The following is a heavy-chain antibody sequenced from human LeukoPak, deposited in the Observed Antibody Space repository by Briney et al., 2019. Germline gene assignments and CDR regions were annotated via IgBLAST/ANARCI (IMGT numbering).Heavy chain of an antibody. CDR1: GGSFSGYY. CDR3: ARGPRRLLTHMDV. J-gene: IGHJ6*03. V-gene: IGHV4-34*01. D-gene: IGHD2-15*01. CDR2: INHSGST. Sequence: SETLSLTCAVYGGSFSGYYCSWIRQPPGKGLEWIGEINHSGSTNYNPSLKSRVTISVDTSKNQFSLKLSSVTAADTAVYYCARGPRRLLTHMDVWGKGTTVTVSS.